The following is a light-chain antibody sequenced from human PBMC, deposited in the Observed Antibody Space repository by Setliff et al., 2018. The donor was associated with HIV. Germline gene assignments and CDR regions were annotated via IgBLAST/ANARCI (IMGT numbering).Light chain of an antibody. CDR2: EVR. J-gene: IGLJ1*01. CDR3: SSYTSSSTHYV. V-gene: IGLV2-14*01. CDR1: SSDVGGYSH. Sequence: QSALTQPASVSGSPGQSITISCTGTSSDVGGYSHVSWYQQHPGKAPKLIIYEVRNRPSGVSNRFSGSKSGNTASLTISGLQAEDEADYYCSSYTSSSTHYVFGTGTKVTVL.